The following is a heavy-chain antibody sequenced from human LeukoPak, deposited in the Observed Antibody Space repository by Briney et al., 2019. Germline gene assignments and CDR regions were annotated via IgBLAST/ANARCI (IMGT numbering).Heavy chain of an antibody. CDR3: ARDSSYSDGSGSYWGYYMDV. V-gene: IGHV3-21*01. CDR2: ISSTSTYI. CDR1: GITFSSFS. J-gene: IGHJ6*03. Sequence: GGSLRLSCAASGITFSSFSMNWVRQAPGKGLEWVSSISSTSTYIYYADSVKGRFTISRDNAKNSLYLQMNSLRGEDTAGYYSARDSSYSDGSGSYWGYYMDVWGKGTTVTVSS. D-gene: IGHD3-10*01.